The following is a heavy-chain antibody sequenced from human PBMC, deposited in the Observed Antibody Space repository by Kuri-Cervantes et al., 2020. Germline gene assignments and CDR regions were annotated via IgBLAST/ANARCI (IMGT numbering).Heavy chain of an antibody. Sequence: GSLRLSCAVYGGSFSGYYWSWIRQPPGKGLEWIGEINHSGSTNYSPSLKSRVSMSIDTSKNQFSLKLRSVTAADTAVYYCARGGRHMTIFGVLLGGDYYYMDAWGKGTTVTVSS. CDR3: ARGGRHMTIFGVLLGGDYYYMDA. CDR2: INHSGST. V-gene: IGHV4-34*01. J-gene: IGHJ6*03. D-gene: IGHD3-3*01. CDR1: GGSFSGYY.